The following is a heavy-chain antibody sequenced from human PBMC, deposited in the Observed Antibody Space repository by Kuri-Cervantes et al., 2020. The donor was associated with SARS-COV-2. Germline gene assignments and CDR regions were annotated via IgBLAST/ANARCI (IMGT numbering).Heavy chain of an antibody. Sequence: GGSLRLSCAASGFTFSNAWMSWVRQAPGKGLEWVSSISSSSSYIYYADSVKGRFTISGDNAKNSLYLQMNSLRAEDTAVYYCARDTYYYDSSGYFDYWGQGTLVTVSS. J-gene: IGHJ4*02. D-gene: IGHD3-22*01. CDR2: ISSSSSYI. CDR3: ARDTYYYDSSGYFDY. V-gene: IGHV3-21*01. CDR1: GFTFSNAW.